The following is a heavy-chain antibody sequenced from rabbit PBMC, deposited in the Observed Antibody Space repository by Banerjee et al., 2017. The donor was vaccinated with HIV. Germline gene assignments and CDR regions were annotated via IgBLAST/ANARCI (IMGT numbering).Heavy chain of an antibody. V-gene: IGHV1S45*01. CDR1: GFSFSSSYW. D-gene: IGHD8-1*01. Sequence: QEQLEESGGDLVKPEGSLTLTCTASGFSFSSSYWICWVRQAPGKGLEWIACIYAGSSDNSYYASWAKGRFTISKTSSTTVTLQMTSLTAADTATYFCVRETETYAGSSYFPYYFNLWGQGTLVTVS. J-gene: IGHJ4*01. CDR2: IYAGSSDNS. CDR3: VRETETYAGSSYFPYYFNL.